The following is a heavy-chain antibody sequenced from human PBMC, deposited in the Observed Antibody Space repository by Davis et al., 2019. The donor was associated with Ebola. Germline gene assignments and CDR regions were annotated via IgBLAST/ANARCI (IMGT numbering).Heavy chain of an antibody. J-gene: IGHJ6*04. CDR2: IWYAGDKE. D-gene: IGHD6-13*01. Sequence: GGSLKISCAASGFTHRSYGMYWVRPAPGKGVMWVAGIWYAGDKEYYADSVKGRFTISRDNSKNTVYLQMNSLRAEDTAVYCCAKDPGRGYHYYAMDVWGKGTTVTVSS. CDR3: AKDPGRGYHYYAMDV. CDR1: GFTHRSYG. V-gene: IGHV3-33*06.